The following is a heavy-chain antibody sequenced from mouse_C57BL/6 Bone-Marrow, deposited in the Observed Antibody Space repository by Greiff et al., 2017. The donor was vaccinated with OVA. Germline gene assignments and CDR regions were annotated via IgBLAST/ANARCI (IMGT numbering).Heavy chain of an antibody. CDR1: GYTFTDYE. J-gene: IGHJ2*01. D-gene: IGHD1-1*01. Sequence: VQLQQSGAELVRPGASVTLSCKASGYTFTDYEMHWVKQTPVHGLAWIGAIDPETGGTAYNQKFKGKAILTADKSSSTAYMELRSLTSADSAVYYCTRWVVVDYWGQGTTLTVSS. V-gene: IGHV1-15*01. CDR3: TRWVVVDY. CDR2: IDPETGGT.